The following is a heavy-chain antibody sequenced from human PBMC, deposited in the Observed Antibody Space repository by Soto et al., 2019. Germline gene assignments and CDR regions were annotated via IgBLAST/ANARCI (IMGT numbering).Heavy chain of an antibody. Sequence: SETLSLTCTVSGGSISSGGYYWSWIRQHPGKGLEWIGYIYYSGSTYYNPSLKSRVTISVDTSKNQFSLKLSSVTAADTAVYYCARDRGGTVATYYFDYWGQGTLVTVPQ. D-gene: IGHD4-17*01. CDR2: IYYSGST. J-gene: IGHJ4*02. V-gene: IGHV4-31*03. CDR3: ARDRGGTVATYYFDY. CDR1: GGSISSGGYY.